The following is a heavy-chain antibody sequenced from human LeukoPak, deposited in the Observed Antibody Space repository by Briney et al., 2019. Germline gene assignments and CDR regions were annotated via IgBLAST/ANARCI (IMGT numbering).Heavy chain of an antibody. CDR3: ATFTYKNNGWSTGY. CDR1: GYTFTSYY. V-gene: IGHV1-24*01. D-gene: IGHD6-19*01. Sequence: VASVKVSCKASGYTFTSYYMHWVRQAPGKGLEWMGGFDLEDGETMYAQKFQGRVTMTEDTSTDTAYMELSSLRSEDTAVYYCATFTYKNNGWSTGYWGQGTLVTVSS. J-gene: IGHJ4*02. CDR2: FDLEDGET.